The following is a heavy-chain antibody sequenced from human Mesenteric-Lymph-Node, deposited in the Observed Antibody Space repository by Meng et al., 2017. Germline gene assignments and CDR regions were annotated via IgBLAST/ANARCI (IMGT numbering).Heavy chain of an antibody. CDR1: GGSPSSRNW. J-gene: IGHJ4*02. CDR3: GRDQGRQLINH. V-gene: IGHV4-4*02. D-gene: IGHD1-1*01. Sequence: VQMTAAGPGLVKPSGPLSRTCAVSGGSPSSRNWWSWVRQPPGKGLEWIGYIYYSGSTNYNTSLKSRVTISVDTSKNQFSLKLSSVTAADTAVYYCGRDQGRQLINHWGQGTLVTVSS. CDR2: IYYSGST.